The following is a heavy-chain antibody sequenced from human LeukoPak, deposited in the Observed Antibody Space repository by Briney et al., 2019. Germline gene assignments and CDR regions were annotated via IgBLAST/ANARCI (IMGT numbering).Heavy chain of an antibody. CDR3: ARGDFCSKSNCYLRPMDV. CDR1: GGSISDYY. CDR2: IYYSGST. D-gene: IGHD3-3*01. V-gene: IGHV4-59*01. Sequence: SETLSLTCTVSGGSISDYYWNWIRQPPGKGLEWIGYIYYSGSTTYNPSLKSRVTTSVDTAKNQFSLKLRSVTAADTAVYYCARGDFCSKSNCYLRPMDVWGKGTTVTVSS. J-gene: IGHJ6*03.